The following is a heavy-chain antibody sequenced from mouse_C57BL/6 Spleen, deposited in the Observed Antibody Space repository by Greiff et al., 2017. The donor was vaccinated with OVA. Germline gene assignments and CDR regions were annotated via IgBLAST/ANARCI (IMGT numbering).Heavy chain of an antibody. Sequence: EVKVEESGGGLVKPGGSLKLSCAASGFTFSDYGMHWVRQAPEKGLEWVAYISSGSSTIYYADTVKGRFTISRDNAKNTLFLQMTSLRSEDTAMYYCAMPFITTVVAPFDYWGQGTTLTVSS. D-gene: IGHD1-1*01. CDR1: GFTFSDYG. V-gene: IGHV5-17*01. J-gene: IGHJ2*01. CDR2: ISSGSSTI. CDR3: AMPFITTVVAPFDY.